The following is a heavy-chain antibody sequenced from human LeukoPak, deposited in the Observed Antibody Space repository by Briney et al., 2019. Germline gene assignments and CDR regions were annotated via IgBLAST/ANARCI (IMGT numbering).Heavy chain of an antibody. V-gene: IGHV1-46*01. CDR2: INPSGGST. CDR3: ARTLSYSSGRGDYFDY. Sequence: ASVKVSCKASGYTFTGYYMHWVRQAPGQGLEWMGIINPSGGSTSYAQKFQGRVTMTRDMSTSTVYMELSSLRSEDTAVYYCARTLSYSSGRGDYFDYWGQGTLVTVSS. CDR1: GYTFTGYY. D-gene: IGHD6-19*01. J-gene: IGHJ4*02.